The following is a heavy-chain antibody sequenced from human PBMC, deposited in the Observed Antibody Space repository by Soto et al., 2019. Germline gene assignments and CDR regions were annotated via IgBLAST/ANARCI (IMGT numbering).Heavy chain of an antibody. V-gene: IGHV1-2*02. CDR2: INPNSGGT. CDR1: GYTFTGYY. D-gene: IGHD5-18*01. Sequence: XSVKVSCKGSGYTFTGYYMHWVRQAPGQGLEWMGWINPNSGGTNYAQKFQGRVTMTRDTSISTAYMELSRLRSDDTAVYYCARDEQLWAFDYWGQGTLVTVSS. J-gene: IGHJ4*02. CDR3: ARDEQLWAFDY.